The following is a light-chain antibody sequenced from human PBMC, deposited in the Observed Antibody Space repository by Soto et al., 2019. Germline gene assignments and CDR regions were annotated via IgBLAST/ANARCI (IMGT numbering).Light chain of an antibody. V-gene: IGKV1-39*01. J-gene: IGKJ5*01. CDR3: QQSYSHHIT. Sequence: DIRMTQSPFSLSASVGDRVTITCRASETISTSLNWYQQKPGKAPKLLIYAASTLQSGVPSRFSGGGSGTDFTLTINRLQDDDFANYYCQQSYSHHITFGQGTRLEIK. CDR2: AAS. CDR1: ETISTS.